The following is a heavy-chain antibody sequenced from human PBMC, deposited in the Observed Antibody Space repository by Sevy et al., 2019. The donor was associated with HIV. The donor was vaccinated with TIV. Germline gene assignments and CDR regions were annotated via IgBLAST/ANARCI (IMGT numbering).Heavy chain of an antibody. CDR2: ISSSGSTI. CDR3: VQSYYYYYMDV. CDR1: GFTFSSYE. J-gene: IGHJ6*03. V-gene: IGHV3-48*03. Sequence: GGSLRLSCAASGFTFSSYEMNWVRQAPGKGLEWVSYISSSGSTIYYADSVKGRFTISRGNAKNSLYLQMNSLRAEDTAVYYCVQSYYYYYMDVWGKGTTVTVSS.